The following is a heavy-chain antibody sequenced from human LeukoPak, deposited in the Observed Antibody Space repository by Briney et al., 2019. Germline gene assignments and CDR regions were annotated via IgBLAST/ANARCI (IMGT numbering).Heavy chain of an antibody. V-gene: IGHV4-59*01. Sequence: SETLSLTCTVSGGSISSYYWSWIRQPPGKGLEWIGHIFYTGSSNYNPSLKSRVTISVDTSKNQFSLKLSSVTAADTAVYYCAGGSLSHYYYYYYGMDVWGQGTTVTVSS. D-gene: IGHD3-16*01. J-gene: IGHJ6*02. CDR3: AGGSLSHYYYYYYGMDV. CDR2: IFYTGSS. CDR1: GGSISSYY.